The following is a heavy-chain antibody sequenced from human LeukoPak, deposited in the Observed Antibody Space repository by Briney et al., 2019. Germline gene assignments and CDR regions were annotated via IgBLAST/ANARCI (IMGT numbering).Heavy chain of an antibody. CDR2: ISYDGSNK. CDR1: GFSFDKCA. CDR3: AKDGTFYDESSGYVDV. V-gene: IGHV3-30*18. J-gene: IGHJ6*04. D-gene: IGHD3-22*01. Sequence: PGGSLRLSCAASGFSFDKCAMKWVRQAPGKGLEWVAVISYDGSNKYYAGSVKGRFTISRDNSKNTLYLQMNSLRAEDTAVYYCAKDGTFYDESSGYVDVWGKGTTVTVSS.